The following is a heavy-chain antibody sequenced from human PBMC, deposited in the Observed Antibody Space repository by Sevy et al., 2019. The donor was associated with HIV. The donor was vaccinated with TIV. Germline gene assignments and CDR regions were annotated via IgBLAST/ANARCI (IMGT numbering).Heavy chain of an antibody. CDR1: GLTFSNYA. D-gene: IGHD3-16*02. Sequence: GESLKISCAASGLTFSNYAIHWVRQAPGKGLEWVAVISYDGSNKDYADSVKGRFAISRDNSKKTLYLQMNSLRVEDTAVYYCARASHMITFGGVIVIDGIDYWGQGTLVTVSS. J-gene: IGHJ4*02. CDR2: ISYDGSNK. CDR3: ARASHMITFGGVIVIDGIDY. V-gene: IGHV3-30*09.